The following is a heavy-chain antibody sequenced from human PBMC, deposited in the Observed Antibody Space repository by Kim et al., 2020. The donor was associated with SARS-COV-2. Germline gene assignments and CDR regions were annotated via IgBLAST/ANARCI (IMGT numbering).Heavy chain of an antibody. Sequence: SLKSRVTISVDTSKNQFSLKLSSVTAADTAVYYCARGLLLWFGELSYFDYWGQGTLVTVSS. V-gene: IGHV4-34*01. J-gene: IGHJ4*02. CDR3: ARGLLLWFGELSYFDY. D-gene: IGHD3-10*01.